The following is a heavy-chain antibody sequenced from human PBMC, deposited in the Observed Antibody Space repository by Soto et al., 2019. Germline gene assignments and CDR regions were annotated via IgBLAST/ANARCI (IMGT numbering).Heavy chain of an antibody. CDR1: GFTFSSYG. CDR2: IWYDGSNK. D-gene: IGHD4-4*01. CDR3: ARDGETTVTTFAYYYYYMDV. Sequence: PGGSLRLSCAASGFTFSSYGMHWVRQAPGKGLEWVAVIWYDGSNKYYADSVKGRFTISRDNSKNTLYLQMNSLRAEDTAVYYWARDGETTVTTFAYYYYYMDVWGKGTTVTVS. J-gene: IGHJ6*03. V-gene: IGHV3-33*01.